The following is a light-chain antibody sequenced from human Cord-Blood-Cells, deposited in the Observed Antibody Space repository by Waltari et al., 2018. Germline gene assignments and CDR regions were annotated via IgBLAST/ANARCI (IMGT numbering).Light chain of an antibody. CDR2: YKSDSDK. Sequence: QAVLTQPASLSASPGASASLTCTLRSGINVGTYRIYWYQQKPGMPPQDLLRYKSDSDKQHGSGVPSRFSGSKDASANAGILLISGLQSEDEADYYCMIWHSSAWVFGGGTKLTVL. CDR3: MIWHSSAWV. CDR1: SGINVGTYR. V-gene: IGLV5-45*01. J-gene: IGLJ3*02.